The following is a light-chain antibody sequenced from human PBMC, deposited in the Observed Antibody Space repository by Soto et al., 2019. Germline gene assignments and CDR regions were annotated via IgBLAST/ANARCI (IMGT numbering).Light chain of an antibody. J-gene: IGKJ3*01. CDR3: QQYGRSPFT. CDR2: GAS. Sequence: EIVLTQSPGTLSLSPGERAALSCRASQSVSGSYVAWYQQKPGQAPRLLIYGASNRATGIPDRFSGSGSGTDFTLTITRLEPEEFAVYSCQQYGRSPFTFGPGTKVDIK. V-gene: IGKV3-20*01. CDR1: QSVSGSY.